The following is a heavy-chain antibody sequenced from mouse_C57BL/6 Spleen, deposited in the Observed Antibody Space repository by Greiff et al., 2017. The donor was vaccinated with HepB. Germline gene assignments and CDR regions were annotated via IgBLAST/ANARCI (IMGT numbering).Heavy chain of an antibody. Sequence: DVKLVESGGGLVKPGGSLKLSCAASGFTFSDYGMHWVRQAPEKGLEWVAYISSGSSTIYYADTVKGRFTISRDNAKNTLFLQMTSLRSEDTAMYYCARPAYWYFDVWGTGTTVTVSS. CDR3: ARPAYWYFDV. J-gene: IGHJ1*03. CDR2: ISSGSSTI. V-gene: IGHV5-17*01. CDR1: GFTFSDYG.